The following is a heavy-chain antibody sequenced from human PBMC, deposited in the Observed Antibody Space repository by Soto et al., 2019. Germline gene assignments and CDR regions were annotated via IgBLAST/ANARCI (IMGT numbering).Heavy chain of an antibody. D-gene: IGHD1-26*01. CDR3: ARGGSYDAFDI. Sequence: SVKVSFKASGGTFSSYAISWLRQAPGQGLEWMGGIIPIFGTANYAQKFQGRVTITADESTSTAYMELSSLRSEDTAVYYCARGGSYDAFDIWGQGTMVTVSS. CDR2: IIPIFGTA. J-gene: IGHJ3*02. CDR1: GGTFSSYA. V-gene: IGHV1-69*13.